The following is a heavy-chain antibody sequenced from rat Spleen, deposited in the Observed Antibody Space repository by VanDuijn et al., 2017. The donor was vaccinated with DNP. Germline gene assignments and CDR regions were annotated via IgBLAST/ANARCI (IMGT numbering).Heavy chain of an antibody. D-gene: IGHD1-6*01. CDR1: GYSITSNY. Sequence: EVQLQESGPGLVKPSQSLSLTCSVTGYSITSNYWAWIRKFPGNKMEWMGYINGAGSTNYNPSLKSRISITRDTSKNQFFLRVNSVTTEDTATYYCARSGYNTDYYHLGAYWGQGTLVTVSS. CDR2: INGAGST. J-gene: IGHJ3*01. V-gene: IGHV3-3*01. CDR3: ARSGYNTDYYHLGAY.